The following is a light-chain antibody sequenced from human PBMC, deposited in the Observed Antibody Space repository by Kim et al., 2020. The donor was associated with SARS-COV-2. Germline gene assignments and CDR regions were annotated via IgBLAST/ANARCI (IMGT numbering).Light chain of an antibody. CDR3: LQDYNYPHT. Sequence: SASVGDRVTCTCRARQGSRNDLGWYQQKPGRAPKLLIYAASSLQSGVPSRFSGSGSGTDFTLTISSLQPEDFATYYCLQDYNYPHTFGQGTKLEI. J-gene: IGKJ2*01. CDR2: AAS. CDR1: QGSRND. V-gene: IGKV1-6*01.